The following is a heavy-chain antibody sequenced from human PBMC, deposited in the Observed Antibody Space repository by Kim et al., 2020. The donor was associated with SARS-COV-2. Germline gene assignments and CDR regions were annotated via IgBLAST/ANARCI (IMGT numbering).Heavy chain of an antibody. J-gene: IGHJ5*02. D-gene: IGHD4-17*01. Sequence: SQTLSLTCTVSGGSISSGDYYWSWIRQHPGKGLEWIGYIYYSGSTYYNPSLKSRVTISVDTSKNQFSLKLSSVTAADTAVYYCASRARDDGSNRNWFDPWGQGTLVTVSS. CDR3: ASRARDDGSNRNWFDP. CDR2: IYYSGST. V-gene: IGHV4-31*03. CDR1: GGSISSGDYY.